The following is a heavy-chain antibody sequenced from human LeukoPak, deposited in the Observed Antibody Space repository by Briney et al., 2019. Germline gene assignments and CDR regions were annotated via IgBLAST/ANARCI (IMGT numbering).Heavy chain of an antibody. CDR1: GYTFTGYY. J-gene: IGHJ4*02. V-gene: IGHV1-2*02. CDR3: ARDRDQWLPERCDY. CDR2: INPNSGGT. D-gene: IGHD6-19*01. Sequence: GASVKVSCKASGYTFTGYYMHWVRQASGQGLEWMGWINPNSGGTNYAQRFQGRVTMTRDTSISTAYMELSRLRSDDTAVYYCARDRDQWLPERCDYWCQGTLVTVSS.